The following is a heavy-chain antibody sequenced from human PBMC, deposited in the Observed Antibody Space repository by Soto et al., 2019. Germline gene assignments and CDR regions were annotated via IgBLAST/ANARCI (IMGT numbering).Heavy chain of an antibody. V-gene: IGHV4-30-4*02. J-gene: IGHJ1*01. D-gene: IGHD4-17*01. CDR3: ARGPTANTDS. Sequence: SDTLSLTCTVSGGSISSDNDYWSWIRQPPGKGLEWVGYIFYSGSTYYNPSLKSRLTISVDTSKNQFSLKLTSVTAADTAVYYCARGPTANTDSRGQDTPVPISS. CDR2: IFYSGST. CDR1: GGSISSDNDY.